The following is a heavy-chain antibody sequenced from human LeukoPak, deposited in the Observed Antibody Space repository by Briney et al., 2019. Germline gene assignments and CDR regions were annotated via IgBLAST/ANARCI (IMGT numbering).Heavy chain of an antibody. Sequence: GGSLRLSCAASGFTFSSYGMHWVRQAPGKGLEWVSYISSSGSTIYYADSVKGRFTISRDNAKNSLYLQMNSLRAEDTAVYYCARDGLPGYSYGYDWYFDLWGRGTLVTVSS. J-gene: IGHJ2*01. CDR1: GFTFSSYG. CDR2: ISSSGSTI. V-gene: IGHV3-48*04. D-gene: IGHD5-18*01. CDR3: ARDGLPGYSYGYDWYFDL.